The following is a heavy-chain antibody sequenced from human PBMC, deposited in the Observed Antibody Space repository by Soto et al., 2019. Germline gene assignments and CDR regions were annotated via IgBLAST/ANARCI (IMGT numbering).Heavy chain of an antibody. D-gene: IGHD4-17*01. Sequence: ASVKVSCKASGYTFTSYGISWVRQAPGQGLEWMGWISAYNGNTNYAQKLQGRVTMTTETSTSTAYMELRSLRSDDTAVYYCAKNTVTTMEDYMDVWGKGTTVTVSS. CDR2: ISAYNGNT. CDR3: AKNTVTTMEDYMDV. J-gene: IGHJ6*03. V-gene: IGHV1-18*01. CDR1: GYTFTSYG.